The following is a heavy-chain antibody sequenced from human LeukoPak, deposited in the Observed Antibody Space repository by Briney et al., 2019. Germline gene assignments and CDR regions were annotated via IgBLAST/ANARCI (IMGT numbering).Heavy chain of an antibody. V-gene: IGHV3-30-3*01. CDR2: ISYDGSNK. CDR3: ASSQKYYYDSSLPY. J-gene: IGHJ4*02. D-gene: IGHD3-22*01. Sequence: GGSLRLSCAASGFTFSSYAMHWVRQTPGKGLEWVAVISYDGSNKYYADSVKGRFTISRDNSKNTLYLQMNSLRAEDTAVYYCASSQKYYYDSSLPYWGQGTLVTVSS. CDR1: GFTFSSYA.